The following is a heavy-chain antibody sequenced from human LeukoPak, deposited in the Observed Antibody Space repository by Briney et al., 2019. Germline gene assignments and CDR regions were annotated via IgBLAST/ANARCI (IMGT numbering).Heavy chain of an antibody. Sequence: SVKVSCKASGGTFSSYAISWVRQAPGQGLEWMGRIIPTLGIANYAQKFQGRVTITADKSTSTAYMELSSLRSEDTAVYYCAREVPGIAAAGTANFQHWGQGTLVTVSS. CDR3: AREVPGIAAAGTANFQH. CDR2: IIPTLGIA. CDR1: GGTFSSYA. D-gene: IGHD6-13*01. J-gene: IGHJ1*01. V-gene: IGHV1-69*04.